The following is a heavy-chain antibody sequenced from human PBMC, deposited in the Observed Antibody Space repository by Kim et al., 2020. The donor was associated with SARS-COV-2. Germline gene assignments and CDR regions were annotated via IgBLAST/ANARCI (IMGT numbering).Heavy chain of an antibody. V-gene: IGHV1-3*01. CDR1: GYTFTSYA. J-gene: IGHJ5*02. CDR2: INAGNGNT. Sequence: ASVKVSCKASGYTFTSYAMHWVRQAPGQRLEWMGWINAGNGNTKYSQKFQGRVTITRDTSASTAYMELSSLRSEDTAVYYCARGRGYFDWPRNNWFDPWGQGTLVTVSS. CDR3: ARGRGYFDWPRNNWFDP. D-gene: IGHD3-9*01.